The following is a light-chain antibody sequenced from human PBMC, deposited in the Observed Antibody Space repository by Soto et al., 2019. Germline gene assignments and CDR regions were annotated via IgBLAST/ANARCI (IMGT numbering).Light chain of an antibody. CDR3: KQYGTPRFT. CDR1: QSVTNNF. J-gene: IGKJ3*01. V-gene: IGKV3-20*01. Sequence: IVLTQSPGTLSLSPGERATLSCGASQSVTNNFLAWYQQKPGQAPRLLIYGASSRATGVPDRFSGSGSGTDFTLTISRLEPGDFAVYYCKQYGTPRFTFGPGTKVDIK. CDR2: GAS.